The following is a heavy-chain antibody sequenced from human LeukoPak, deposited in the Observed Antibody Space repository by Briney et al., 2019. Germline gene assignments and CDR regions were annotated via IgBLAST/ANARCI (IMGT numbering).Heavy chain of an antibody. V-gene: IGHV3-9*01. CDR2: ISWNSGSI. Sequence: GGALLLSCAASGFTFDDYAMHWVRQAPGKGVEWVSGISWNSGSIGYADSVKGRFTISRDSAKNSLYLHMNSLRAEDTALYYCAKPDSSSWYHIWGQGTMVTVSS. D-gene: IGHD6-13*01. J-gene: IGHJ3*02. CDR3: AKPDSSSWYHI. CDR1: GFTFDDYA.